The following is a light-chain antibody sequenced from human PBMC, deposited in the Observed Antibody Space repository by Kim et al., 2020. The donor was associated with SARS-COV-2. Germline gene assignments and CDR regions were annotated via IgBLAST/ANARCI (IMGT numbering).Light chain of an antibody. CDR2: GAS. Sequence: EIVLTQSPGTLSLSPGERATLSCRASQSVSSSYLAWYQQKPGQAPRLLIYGASSRATGIPDRFSGSGSGTDFTLTISRLEPEDFAVYYCLQYVSSPPWTFGQGTKVDIK. CDR3: LQYVSSPPWT. J-gene: IGKJ1*01. CDR1: QSVSSSY. V-gene: IGKV3-20*01.